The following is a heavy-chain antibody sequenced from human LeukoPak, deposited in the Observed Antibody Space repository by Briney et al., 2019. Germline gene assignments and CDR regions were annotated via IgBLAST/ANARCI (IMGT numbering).Heavy chain of an antibody. CDR1: GFTFSSYA. V-gene: IGHV3-23*01. CDR3: AKYDGSGSYYYYYYGMDL. D-gene: IGHD3-10*01. J-gene: IGHJ6*02. CDR2: ISGSGGST. Sequence: GGSLRLSCAASGFTFSSYAMSWVRQAPGKGLEWVSAISGSGGSTYYADSVKGRFTISRDNSKNTLYLQMNSLRAEDTAVYYCAKYDGSGSYYYYYYGMDLWGQGTTVTVSS.